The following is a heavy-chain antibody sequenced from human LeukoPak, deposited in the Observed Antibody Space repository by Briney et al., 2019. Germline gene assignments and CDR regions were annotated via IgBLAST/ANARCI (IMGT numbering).Heavy chain of an antibody. CDR2: ISYDGSNK. Sequence: GGSLRLSCAASGFIFTSYAMHWVRQAPGKGLEWVAVISYDGSNKYYADSVKGRLTISKETSKNILYLQMNSLRVEDTAIYYCAKRGSKWDLDNWGQGTLVTVSS. CDR1: GFIFTSYA. CDR3: AKRGSKWDLDN. J-gene: IGHJ4*02. V-gene: IGHV3-33*05. D-gene: IGHD1-26*01.